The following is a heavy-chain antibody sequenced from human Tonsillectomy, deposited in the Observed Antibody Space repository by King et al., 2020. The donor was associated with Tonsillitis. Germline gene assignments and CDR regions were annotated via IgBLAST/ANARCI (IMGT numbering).Heavy chain of an antibody. Sequence: VQLVESGGGLIQPGESLRLSCAASGFTVSSYYMTWVRQAPGKGLEWVSLIYPGGRTYYAESVKGRFTIIRDNSKNTVYLQMNSLRVEDTAVYYCARSRRVAVAEGFDYWGQGTLVTVSS. CDR2: IYPGGRT. CDR1: GFTVSSYY. V-gene: IGHV3-53*01. CDR3: ARSRRVAVAEGFDY. D-gene: IGHD6-19*01. J-gene: IGHJ4*02.